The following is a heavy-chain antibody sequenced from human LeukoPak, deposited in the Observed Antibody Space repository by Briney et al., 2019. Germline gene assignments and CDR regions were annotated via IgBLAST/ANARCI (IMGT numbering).Heavy chain of an antibody. D-gene: IGHD2-15*01. CDR2: INHSGST. V-gene: IGHV4-34*01. Sequence: SETLSLTCAVYGGSFSGYYWSWIRQPPGKGLEWIGEINHSGSTNYNPSLKSRVTISVDTSKNQFSLKLSSVTAADTAVCYCARGAPGRYCSGGSCYFDYWGQGTLVTVSS. CDR1: GGSFSGYY. J-gene: IGHJ4*02. CDR3: ARGAPGRYCSGGSCYFDY.